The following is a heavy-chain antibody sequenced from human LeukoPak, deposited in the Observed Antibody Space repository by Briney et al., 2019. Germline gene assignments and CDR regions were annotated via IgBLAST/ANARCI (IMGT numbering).Heavy chain of an antibody. D-gene: IGHD6-6*01. Sequence: GGSLRLSCAASGFIFSSYWMSWVRQAPGKGLEWVANIKQDGSEEVYVDSVRGRFTISGDNAKNSLFLQMNTLRAEDTAVYYCARDPYSSTWSYGMDVWGQGTTVTVSS. CDR1: GFIFSSYW. V-gene: IGHV3-7*05. CDR2: IKQDGSEE. CDR3: ARDPYSSTWSYGMDV. J-gene: IGHJ6*02.